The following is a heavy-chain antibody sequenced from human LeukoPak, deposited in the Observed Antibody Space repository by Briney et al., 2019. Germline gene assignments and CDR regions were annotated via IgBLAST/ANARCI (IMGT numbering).Heavy chain of an antibody. Sequence: SETLSLTCTVSGGSISSYYWSWIRQTPGKGLEWIGSIFHSGTTYYNPSLKSRVTISVDTSKNQFSLKLSSVTAADTAVYYCARTYSRFGLYYMDVWGKGTTVTISS. D-gene: IGHD6-13*01. V-gene: IGHV4-59*08. CDR1: GGSISSYY. CDR2: IFHSGTT. J-gene: IGHJ6*03. CDR3: ARTYSRFGLYYMDV.